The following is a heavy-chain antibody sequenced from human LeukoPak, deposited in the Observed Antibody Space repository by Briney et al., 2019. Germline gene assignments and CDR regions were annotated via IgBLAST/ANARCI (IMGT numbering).Heavy chain of an antibody. CDR1: GYTFTSYG. D-gene: IGHD3-22*01. CDR2: ISAYNGNT. J-gene: IGHJ4*02. V-gene: IGHV1-18*01. CDR3: ARLPNTYYYDSSGLFPFDY. Sequence: ASVKVSCKASGYTFTSYGISWVRQAPGQRLEWMGWISAYNGNTNYAQKLQGRVTMTTDTSTSTAYMELRSLRSDDTAVYYCARLPNTYYYDSSGLFPFDYWGQGTLVTVSS.